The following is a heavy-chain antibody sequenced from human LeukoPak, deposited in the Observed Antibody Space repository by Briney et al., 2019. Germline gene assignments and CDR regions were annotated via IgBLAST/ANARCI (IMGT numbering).Heavy chain of an antibody. D-gene: IGHD3-3*01. CDR1: GYTFTGYY. CDR3: ARDESWYGFWSGYSNHPPDRKNDY. J-gene: IGHJ4*02. CDR2: INPNSGGT. V-gene: IGHV1-2*02. Sequence: GASVKVSCKASGYTFTGYYMHWVRQAPGQGLEWMGWINPNSGGTNYAQKFQGRVTMTRDTSISTAYMELSRLRSDDTAVYYCARDESWYGFWSGYSNHPPDRKNDYWGQGTLVTVSS.